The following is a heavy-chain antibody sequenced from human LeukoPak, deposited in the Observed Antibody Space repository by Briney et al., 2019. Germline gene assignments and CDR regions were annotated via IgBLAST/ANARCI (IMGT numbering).Heavy chain of an antibody. J-gene: IGHJ6*02. CDR3: AKDRIAAAVFHYYYGMDV. D-gene: IGHD6-13*01. CDR2: ISYDGSNK. CDR1: GFTFSDYY. V-gene: IGHV3-30*18. Sequence: GGSLRLSCAASGFTFSDYYMSWIRQAPGKGLEWVAVISYDGSNKYYADSVKGRFTISRDNSKNTLYLQMNSLRAEDTAVYYCAKDRIAAAVFHYYYGMDVWGQGTTVTVSS.